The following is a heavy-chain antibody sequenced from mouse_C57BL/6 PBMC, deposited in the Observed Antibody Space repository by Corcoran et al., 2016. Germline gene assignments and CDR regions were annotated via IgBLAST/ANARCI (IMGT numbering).Heavy chain of an antibody. Sequence: QIQLVQSGPELKKPGETVKISCKASGYTFTTYGMSWVKQAPGKGLKWMGWINPYSGVPTYADDFKGRFAFSLETSASTAYLQINNLKNEDTATYFCARRSHYWGQGTTLTVSS. CDR2: INPYSGVP. CDR1: GYTFTTYG. CDR3: ARRSHY. V-gene: IGHV9-3*01. J-gene: IGHJ2*01.